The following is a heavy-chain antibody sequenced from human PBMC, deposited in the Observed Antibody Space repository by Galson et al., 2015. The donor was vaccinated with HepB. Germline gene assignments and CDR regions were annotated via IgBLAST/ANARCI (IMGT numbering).Heavy chain of an antibody. CDR1: GFTFDDYA. CDR3: AKDLNDNIVVVPAASYLIPYYGMDV. V-gene: IGHV3-9*01. J-gene: IGHJ6*02. Sequence: SLRLSCAASGFTFDDYAMHWVRQAPGKGLEWVSGISWNSGSIGYADSVKGRFTISRDNAKNSLYLQMNSLRAEDTALYYCAKDLNDNIVVVPAASYLIPYYGMDVWGQGTPVTASS. D-gene: IGHD2-2*01. CDR2: ISWNSGSI.